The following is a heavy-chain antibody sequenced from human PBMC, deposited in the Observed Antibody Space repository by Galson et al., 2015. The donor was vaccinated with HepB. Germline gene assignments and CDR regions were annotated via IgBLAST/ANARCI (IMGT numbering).Heavy chain of an antibody. CDR1: GFTFSSYS. V-gene: IGHV3-23*01. D-gene: IGHD1-1*01. J-gene: IGHJ4*02. Sequence: SLRLSCAASGFTFSSYSMNWVRQAPGKGLEWVSVISASGGSTYYADSVKGRFTISRDNSKNTLYLQMNSLRAEDTAVYYCAKVSSTGTTRGSFDYWGQGTLVTVSS. CDR2: ISASGGST. CDR3: AKVSSTGTTRGSFDY.